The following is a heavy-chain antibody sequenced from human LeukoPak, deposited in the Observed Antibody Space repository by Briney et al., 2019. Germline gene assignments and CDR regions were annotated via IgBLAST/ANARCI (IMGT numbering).Heavy chain of an antibody. CDR1: GFTFSSYG. J-gene: IGHJ4*02. CDR3: AREGNSGYYPY. V-gene: IGHV3-30*03. CDR2: ISYDGSEK. D-gene: IGHD3-22*01. Sequence: GGSLRLSCAASGFTFSSYGMHWVRQAPGKGLEWVAVISYDGSEKHYADPVKGRFTISRDNSKNTLYLQMSSLRAEDTAMYYCAREGNSGYYPYWGQGILVTVSS.